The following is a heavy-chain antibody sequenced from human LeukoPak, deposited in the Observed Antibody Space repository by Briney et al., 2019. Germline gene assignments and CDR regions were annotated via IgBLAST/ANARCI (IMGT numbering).Heavy chain of an antibody. D-gene: IGHD3-10*01. J-gene: IGHJ4*02. Sequence: SETLSLTCTVSGDSISSGAYYWSWIRQPPGKGLEWIGYIYYSGSTNYNPSLKSRVTISVDTSKNQSSLKLSSVTAADTAVYYCARQTYYYGSGSYYSFDYWGQGTLVTVSS. CDR2: IYYSGST. CDR1: GDSISSGAYY. V-gene: IGHV4-61*08. CDR3: ARQTYYYGSGSYYSFDY.